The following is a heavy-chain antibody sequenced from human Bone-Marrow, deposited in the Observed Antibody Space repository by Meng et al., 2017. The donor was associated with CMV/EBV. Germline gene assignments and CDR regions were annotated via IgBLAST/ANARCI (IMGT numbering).Heavy chain of an antibody. J-gene: IGHJ4*02. CDR1: GYTFTGYY. CDR3: ASRESHSGWYGPPDY. CDR2: INPNSGGT. V-gene: IGHV1-2*02. Sequence: ASVKVSCKASGYTFTGYYMHWVRQAPGQGLEWMGWINPNSGGTNYAQEFQGRVTMTRNTSISTAYIELSRLRSDDTAVYYCASRESHSGWYGPPDYWGQGTLVTVSS. D-gene: IGHD6-19*01.